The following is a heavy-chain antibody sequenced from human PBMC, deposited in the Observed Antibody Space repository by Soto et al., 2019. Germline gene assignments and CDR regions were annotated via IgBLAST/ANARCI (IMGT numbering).Heavy chain of an antibody. Sequence: GGSLRLSCAASGFTFSSYSMNWVRQAPGKGLEWVSSISSSSSYIYYADSVKGRFTISRDNAKNSLYLQMNSLRAEDTAVYYCASPMVRATMDVWGQGTTVTVSS. D-gene: IGHD3-10*01. J-gene: IGHJ6*02. CDR3: ASPMVRATMDV. CDR2: ISSSSSYI. CDR1: GFTFSSYS. V-gene: IGHV3-21*01.